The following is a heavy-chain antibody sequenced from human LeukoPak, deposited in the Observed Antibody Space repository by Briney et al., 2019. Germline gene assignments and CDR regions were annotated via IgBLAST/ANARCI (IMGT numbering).Heavy chain of an antibody. D-gene: IGHD4-23*01. Sequence: PGGSLRLSCAASGFTFSSYAMSWVRQAPGKGLEWVSGVSGSGGSTYYADSVKGRFTISRDNAKNSLYLQINSLRDEDTAVYYCAAERRGSSYYDGKEAFDHWGQGTLVAVSS. V-gene: IGHV3-23*01. CDR3: AAERRGSSYYDGKEAFDH. J-gene: IGHJ4*02. CDR2: VSGSGGST. CDR1: GFTFSSYA.